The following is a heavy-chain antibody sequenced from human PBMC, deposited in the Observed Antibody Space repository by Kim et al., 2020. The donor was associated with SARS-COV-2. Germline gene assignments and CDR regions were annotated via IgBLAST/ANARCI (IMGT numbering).Heavy chain of an antibody. V-gene: IGHV3-7*01. Sequence: VDSWKGRFTISRDNDKNSLYLQMNSLRAEDTAVYYCARQYSSSWEGTLDYWGQGTLVTVSS. D-gene: IGHD6-13*01. J-gene: IGHJ4*02. CDR3: ARQYSSSWEGTLDY.